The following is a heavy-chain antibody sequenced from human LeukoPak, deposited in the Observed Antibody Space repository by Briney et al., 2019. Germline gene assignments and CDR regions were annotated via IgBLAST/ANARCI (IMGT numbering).Heavy chain of an antibody. CDR2: INPNSGGT. V-gene: IGHV1-2*02. Sequence: RASVKVSCKASRYTFTSYYMHWVRQAPGQGLEWMGWINPNSGGTNYAQKFQGRVIMTRDTSISTAYMELSRLRSDDTAVYYCARVQLELRAFDIWGQGTMVTVSS. D-gene: IGHD1-7*01. CDR1: RYTFTSYY. J-gene: IGHJ3*02. CDR3: ARVQLELRAFDI.